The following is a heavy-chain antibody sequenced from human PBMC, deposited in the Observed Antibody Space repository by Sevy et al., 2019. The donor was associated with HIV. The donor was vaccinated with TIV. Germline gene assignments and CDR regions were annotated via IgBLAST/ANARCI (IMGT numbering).Heavy chain of an antibody. CDR3: VRALLKADSL. J-gene: IGHJ4*02. Sequence: GGCLRLSCAASGFNIRTHWMLWVRQAPGKGLEWMANINEAGSTKYYLDSVKGRFTISRDNAANSVFLQMNSLRVEDTAVYHCVRALLKADSLWGQGTLVTVSS. D-gene: IGHD1-26*01. CDR2: INEAGSTK. CDR1: GFNIRTHW. V-gene: IGHV3-7*01.